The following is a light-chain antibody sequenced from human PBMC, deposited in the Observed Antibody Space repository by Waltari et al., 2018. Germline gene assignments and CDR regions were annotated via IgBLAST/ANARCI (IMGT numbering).Light chain of an antibody. V-gene: IGLV1-44*01. Sequence: QSVLTQPPSVSGTPGQRVSFSCSGSSSNIGSKSVNWYQQVPGTAPNLLIYSNNQRPSGVPDRFSGSKAGTSASLAIRGLQSEDEADYYCATWDDSLNGLFGGGTRLTVL. J-gene: IGLJ2*01. CDR2: SNN. CDR1: SSNIGSKS. CDR3: ATWDDSLNGL.